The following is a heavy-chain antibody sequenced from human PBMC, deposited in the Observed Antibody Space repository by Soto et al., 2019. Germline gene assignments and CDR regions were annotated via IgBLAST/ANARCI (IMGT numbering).Heavy chain of an antibody. D-gene: IGHD5-18*01. J-gene: IGHJ4*02. Sequence: ASVKVSCKASGYTFTSYAMHWVRQAPGQRLEWMGWINAGNGNTKYSQKFQGRVTITRDTSASTAYMELSSLRSEDTAVYYCARDSVGYSYAGKQSDYWGKGTLETGSS. CDR3: ARDSVGYSYAGKQSDY. CDR2: INAGNGNT. CDR1: GYTFTSYA. V-gene: IGHV1-3*01.